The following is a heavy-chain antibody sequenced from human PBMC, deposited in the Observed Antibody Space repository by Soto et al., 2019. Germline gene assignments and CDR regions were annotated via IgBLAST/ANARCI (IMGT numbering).Heavy chain of an antibody. V-gene: IGHV3-30*18. CDR1: GFTFSSYG. J-gene: IGHJ6*02. Sequence: GGSLRLSCAASGFTFSSYGMHWVRQAPGKGLEWVEVISYDGSNKYYADSVKGRFTISRDNSKNTLYLQMNSLRAEDTAVYYCAKDRGSTIFGGMDVWGQGTTVTVSS. CDR2: ISYDGSNK. D-gene: IGHD3-3*01. CDR3: AKDRGSTIFGGMDV.